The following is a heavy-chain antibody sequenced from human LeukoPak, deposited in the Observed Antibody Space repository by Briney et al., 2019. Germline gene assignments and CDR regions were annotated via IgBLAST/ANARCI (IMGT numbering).Heavy chain of an antibody. J-gene: IGHJ5*02. CDR2: ISGSGGST. D-gene: IGHD6-13*01. V-gene: IGHV3-23*01. CDR3: AKDIAAAGVNWFDP. CDR1: GFTFSSYA. Sequence: GGSLRLSCAASGFTFSSYAMIWVRQAPGKGLEWVSAISGSGGSTYYADSVKGRFTISRDNSKNTLYLQMNSLRAEDTAVYYCAKDIAAAGVNWFDPWGQGTLVTVSS.